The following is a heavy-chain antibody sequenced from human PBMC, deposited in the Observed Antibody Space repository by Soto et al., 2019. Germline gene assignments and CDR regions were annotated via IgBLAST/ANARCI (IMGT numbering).Heavy chain of an antibody. CDR2: IYDSGST. V-gene: IGHV4-4*09. CDR3: ATHNDRGDPGPLGY. J-gene: IGHJ4*02. CDR1: GGSISSYY. Sequence: QVQLQESGPGLVKPSETLSLTCTVSGGSISSYYWSWIRQPPGQGLEWIGYIYDSGSTNYNPSLKSRLTLTVNTSENRCSRKLSYVPAADTAVYYCATHNDRGDPGPLGYWGQGTLVTVSS. D-gene: IGHD1-1*01.